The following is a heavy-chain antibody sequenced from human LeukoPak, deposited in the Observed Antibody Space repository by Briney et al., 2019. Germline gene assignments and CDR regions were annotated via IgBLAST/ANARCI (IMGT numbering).Heavy chain of an antibody. CDR2: INPNSGSI. Sequence: ASVKDSCKASRYTFSDYYICSVRPPPGQGLEWMGQINPNSGSITCAQKFQGRVTMTRDTSISTAYMELSRLRSDDTAVYYCAPSGYTYYYFDYWGRGTLVTVSS. V-gene: IGHV1-2*06. D-gene: IGHD5-24*01. J-gene: IGHJ4*02. CDR3: APSGYTYYYFDY. CDR1: RYTFSDYY.